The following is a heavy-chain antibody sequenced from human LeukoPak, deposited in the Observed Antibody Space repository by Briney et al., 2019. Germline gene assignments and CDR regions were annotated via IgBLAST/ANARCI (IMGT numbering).Heavy chain of an antibody. CDR3: ATVGYYYDSSGYLRWFDP. CDR1: GYTLTELS. V-gene: IGHV1-24*01. Sequence: GASVEVSCKVSGYTLTELSMHWVRQAPGKGLEWMGGFDPEDGETIYAQKFQGRVSMTEDTSTDTAYMELSSLRSEDTAVYYCATVGYYYDSSGYLRWFDPWGQGTLVTVSS. CDR2: FDPEDGET. J-gene: IGHJ5*02. D-gene: IGHD3-22*01.